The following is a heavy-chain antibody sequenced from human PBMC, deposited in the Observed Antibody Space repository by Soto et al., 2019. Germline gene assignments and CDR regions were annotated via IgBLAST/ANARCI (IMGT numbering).Heavy chain of an antibody. CDR2: INHSGST. D-gene: IGHD6-6*01. CDR3: ARDRDSSSYYYYYYGMDV. CDR1: GGSFSGYY. Sequence: SETLSLTCAVYGGSFSGYYWSWIRQPPGKGLEWIGEINHSGSTNYNPSLKSRVTISVDTSKNQFSLKLLSVTAADTAVYYCARDRDSSSYYYYYYGMDVWGQGTTVTVSS. J-gene: IGHJ6*02. V-gene: IGHV4-34*01.